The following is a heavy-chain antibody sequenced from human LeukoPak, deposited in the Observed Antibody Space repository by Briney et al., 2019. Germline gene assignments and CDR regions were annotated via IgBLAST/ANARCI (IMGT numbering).Heavy chain of an antibody. V-gene: IGHV3-15*01. CDR2: IKSKTDGGTT. D-gene: IGHD2-15*01. Sequence: NPGGSLRLSCAASGFTFSNAWMSWVREAPGKGLEWVGRIKSKTDGGTTDYAAAVEGRFTISRDDSKNTLYLQMNSLKTEDTAVYYCTTVSVVVITATRGGYWGQGTLVTVSS. CDR1: GFTFSNAW. J-gene: IGHJ4*02. CDR3: TTVSVVVITATRGGY.